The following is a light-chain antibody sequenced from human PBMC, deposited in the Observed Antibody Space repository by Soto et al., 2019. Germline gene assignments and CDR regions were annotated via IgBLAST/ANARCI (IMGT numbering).Light chain of an antibody. V-gene: IGKV1-39*01. CDR2: DAS. CDR3: QQSYSTLWT. Sequence: DTQLTQSPSSLSASVGDRVTITCQASQHISDYLNWYQQKPGKAPKLLIYDASKLETGVPSRFSGSGSGTDFTLTISSLQPEDFATYYCQQSYSTLWTFGQGTKVDIK. CDR1: QHISDY. J-gene: IGKJ1*01.